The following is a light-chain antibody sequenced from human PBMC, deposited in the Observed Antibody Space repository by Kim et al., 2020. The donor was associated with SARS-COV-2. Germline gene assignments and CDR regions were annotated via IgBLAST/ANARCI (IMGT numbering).Light chain of an antibody. CDR2: KDS. J-gene: IGLJ2*01. Sequence: SVSPAQTARITCSGNVLAKKYARWFQQKPGQAPVVVIYKDSERPSGIPERFSGSSSGTSVTLTISGAQVEDEADYYCYSATDNNIVFGGGTQLTVL. CDR1: VLAKKY. CDR3: YSATDNNIV. V-gene: IGLV3-27*01.